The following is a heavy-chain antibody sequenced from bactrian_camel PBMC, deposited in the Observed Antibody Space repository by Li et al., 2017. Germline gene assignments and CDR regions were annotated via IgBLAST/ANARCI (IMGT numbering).Heavy chain of an antibody. V-gene: IGHV3S25*01. Sequence: QLVESGGGLVQPGGSLRLSCAASGFTFSNYPMHWVRQAPGKGLEWVSMIHSDGGSTYYADSVKGRFTTSQDKAKATTYLQMNSLKPEDTATYYCEARCRGGAAWGQGTQVTVS. CDR2: IHSDGGST. CDR1: GFTFSNYP. J-gene: IGHJ6*01. D-gene: IGHD3*01. CDR3: EARCRGGAA.